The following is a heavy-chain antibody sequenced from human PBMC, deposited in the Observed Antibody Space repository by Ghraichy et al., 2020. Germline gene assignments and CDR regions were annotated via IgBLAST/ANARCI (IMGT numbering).Heavy chain of an antibody. J-gene: IGHJ6*02. Sequence: ESLNISCKGSGYTFSSYWIAWVRQLPGKGLEWMGTIYPGDSDTRYSPSFQGQVTISVDKSISTAYLHWSSLEASDTAMYYCARHKNALFGMVISISNFYAIDVWGQGTTVTVSS. CDR3: ARHKNALFGMVISISNFYAIDV. V-gene: IGHV5-51*01. CDR1: GYTFSSYW. D-gene: IGHD3-3*01. CDR2: IYPGDSDT.